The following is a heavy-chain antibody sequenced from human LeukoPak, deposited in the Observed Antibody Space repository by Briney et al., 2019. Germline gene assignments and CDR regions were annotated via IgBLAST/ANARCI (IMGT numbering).Heavy chain of an antibody. J-gene: IGHJ4*02. Sequence: GGSLRLSCAASGFTFSTYDMTWVRQPPGKGLEWVAFIRSDGSDKHYTASVKGRFTISRDNSKNTLYLQMNSLRPEDTAMYYCAKHVSSSDFWGQGTLVTVSS. CDR1: GFTFSTYD. V-gene: IGHV3-30*02. CDR2: IRSDGSDK. CDR3: AKHVSSSDF. D-gene: IGHD6-6*01.